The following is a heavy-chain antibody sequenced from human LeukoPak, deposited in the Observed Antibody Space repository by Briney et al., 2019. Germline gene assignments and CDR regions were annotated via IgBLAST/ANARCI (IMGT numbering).Heavy chain of an antibody. V-gene: IGHV3-74*01. CDR1: GFTFSSYW. D-gene: IGHD3-10*01. Sequence: PGGSLRLSCAASGFTFSSYWMHWVRQAPGKGLVWVSRINSDGSSTSYADSVKGRFTISRDNAKNTLYLQMNSLRAEDTAVYYCARETMVRGVNLFDYWGQGTLVTVSS. CDR3: ARETMVRGVNLFDY. CDR2: INSDGSST. J-gene: IGHJ4*02.